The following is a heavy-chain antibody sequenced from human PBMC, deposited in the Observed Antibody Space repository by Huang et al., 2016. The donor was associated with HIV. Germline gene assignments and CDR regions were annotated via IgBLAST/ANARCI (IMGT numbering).Heavy chain of an antibody. Sequence: QLLLQESGPGLVKPSEALALTCAVSGGSIRSSDYHWGWIRQPPGKGLEWIGSIYYKGSTHYSPYLKSRVTIAVDTSKNHFFLNLTSMTAADTALYSCARHREGPVAYYSGWGSHLNYMDVWGRGRTVVVSS. D-gene: IGHD3-10*01. J-gene: IGHJ6*03. V-gene: IGHV4-39*01. CDR3: ARHREGPVAYYSGWGSHLNYMDV. CDR2: IYYKGST. CDR1: GGSIRSSDYH.